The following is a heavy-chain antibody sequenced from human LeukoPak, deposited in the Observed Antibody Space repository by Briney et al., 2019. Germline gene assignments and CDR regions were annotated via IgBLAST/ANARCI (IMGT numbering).Heavy chain of an antibody. V-gene: IGHV3-9*03. Sequence: SGRSLRLSCAASGFTFDDYAMHWVRQAPGKGLEWVSGITWNSGKIGYADSVKGRFTISRDSAKNSLFLQMNSLRTEDMAMYYCAKDMGSSNWYYFDYWGQGTLVTVSS. J-gene: IGHJ4*02. CDR3: AKDMGSSNWYYFDY. CDR1: GFTFDDYA. CDR2: ITWNSGKI. D-gene: IGHD6-13*01.